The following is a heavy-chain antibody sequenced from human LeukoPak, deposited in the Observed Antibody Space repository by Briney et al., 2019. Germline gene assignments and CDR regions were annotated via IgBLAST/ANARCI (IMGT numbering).Heavy chain of an antibody. CDR2: INHSGST. CDR3: ARDRPRLRGYSYGYYYYMDV. D-gene: IGHD5-18*01. Sequence: SETLSLTCAVYGGSFSGYYWSWIRQSPGKGLEWIGEINHSGSTYYNPSLKSRVTISVDTSKNQFSLKLSSVTAADTAVYYCARDRPRLRGYSYGYYYYMDVWGKGTTVTVSS. V-gene: IGHV4-34*01. J-gene: IGHJ6*03. CDR1: GGSFSGYY.